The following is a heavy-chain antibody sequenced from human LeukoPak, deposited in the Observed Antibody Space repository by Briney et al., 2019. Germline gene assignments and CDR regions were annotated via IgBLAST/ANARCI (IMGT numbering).Heavy chain of an antibody. V-gene: IGHV4-59*01. J-gene: IGHJ3*02. CDR3: ARDKKDYYDSSGYYYFAFDI. CDR2: IYYSRST. Sequence: SETLSLTCTVSGGSIRSYYWSWIRQPPGKGLEWIGYIYYSRSTNYNPSLKSRVTISVDTSKNQFSLKLSSVTAADTAVYYCARDKKDYYDSSGYYYFAFDIWGQGTMVNVSS. D-gene: IGHD3-22*01. CDR1: GGSIRSYY.